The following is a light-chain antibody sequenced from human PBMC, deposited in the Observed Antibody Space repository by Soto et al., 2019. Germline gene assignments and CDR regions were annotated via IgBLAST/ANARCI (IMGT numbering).Light chain of an antibody. J-gene: IGLJ2*01. CDR2: EGI. CDR3: CSYSGSSTYVV. CDR1: SSDVGSYNL. V-gene: IGLV2-23*01. Sequence: QSALTQPASVSGSPGQSITISCTGTSSDVGSYNLVSWYQQHPGKAPKLMIYEGIKQPAGVSNRFSACKAGNTASLTISGLQSDDEADYYFCSYSGSSTYVVFGGGTKLTVL.